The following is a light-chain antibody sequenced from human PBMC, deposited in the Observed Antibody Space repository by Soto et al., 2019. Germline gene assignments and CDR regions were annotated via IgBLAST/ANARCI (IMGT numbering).Light chain of an antibody. V-gene: IGKV3-11*01. J-gene: IGKJ4*02. Sequence: ETVLTQSPATLSLSPGERATLSCRASRSVSTYLAWYQQKPGQAPRLLIYEALNRATGVPDRFSGSGSGTDFTLTISSLEPEDFAVYYCQQRSNLPLTFGGGTKVEIK. CDR1: RSVSTY. CDR3: QQRSNLPLT. CDR2: EAL.